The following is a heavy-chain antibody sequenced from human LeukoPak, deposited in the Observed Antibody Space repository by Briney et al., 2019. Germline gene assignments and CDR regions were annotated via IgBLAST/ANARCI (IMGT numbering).Heavy chain of an antibody. CDR2: IKRKIDGEAT. CDR1: GFIFSNAW. CDR3: TTEDYEMYY. V-gene: IGHV3-15*01. D-gene: IGHD3-16*01. J-gene: IGHJ4*02. Sequence: GGSLRLSCAASGFIFSNAWMNWVRQAPGKGLEWVGRIKRKIDGEATDYDAPVKGRFTISRDDSKNTLYLQMNSLKTEDTAAYYCTTEDYEMYYWGQGTLVTVSS.